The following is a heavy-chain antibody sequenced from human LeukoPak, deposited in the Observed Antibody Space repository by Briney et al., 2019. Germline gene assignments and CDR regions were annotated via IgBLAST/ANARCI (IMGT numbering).Heavy chain of an antibody. CDR3: VRGQSLNDY. CDR1: GYTFTEYY. J-gene: IGHJ4*02. Sequence: GASVKVSCKASGYTFTEYYMHWVRQAPGQGLEWMGWINPNSGGANYAEKFQGRVTMTRDTSISTAYMELSRLRYDDTALYYCVRGQSLNDYWGQGTLVTVSS. CDR2: INPNSGGA. V-gene: IGHV1-2*02.